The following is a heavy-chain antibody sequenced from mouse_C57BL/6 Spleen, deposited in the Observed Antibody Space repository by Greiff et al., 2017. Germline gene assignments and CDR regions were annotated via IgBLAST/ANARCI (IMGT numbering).Heavy chain of an antibody. D-gene: IGHD1-1*01. CDR2: IDPETGGT. Sequence: VQLQQSGAELVRPGASVTLSCKASGYTFTDYEMHWVKQTPVHGLEWIGAIDPETGGTAYNQKFKGKAILTAAKSSSTAYMELRSLTSEDSAVYYCTRREDLFFDYWGQGTTLTVSS. CDR1: GYTFTDYE. V-gene: IGHV1-15*01. CDR3: TRREDLFFDY. J-gene: IGHJ2*01.